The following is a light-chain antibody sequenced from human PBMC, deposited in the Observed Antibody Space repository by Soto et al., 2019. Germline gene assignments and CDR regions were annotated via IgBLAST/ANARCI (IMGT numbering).Light chain of an antibody. CDR2: EDT. CDR1: SSDVGGYNL. J-gene: IGLJ2*01. V-gene: IGLV2-23*01. Sequence: QSVLTQPASVSGSPGQSITISCTGTSSDVGGYNLVSWYQQPPGKAPKLIIYEDTKRPSGVSNRFSGSKSGNTASLTISGLQAEDEADFYCCSYAGSSTLVFGGGTKLTVL. CDR3: CSYAGSSTLV.